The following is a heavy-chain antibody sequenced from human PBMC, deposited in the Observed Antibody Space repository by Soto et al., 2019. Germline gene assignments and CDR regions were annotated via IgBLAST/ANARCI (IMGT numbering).Heavy chain of an antibody. J-gene: IGHJ4*02. CDR3: ARLYTSGCDS. V-gene: IGHV4-59*08. CDR1: GGSISSYY. Sequence: SETLSLTCTVSGGSISSYYWSWIRQPPGKGLEWIGYIYYSGSTNYNPSLKSRVTISVDTSKNQFSLKLSSVTAADTAVYYCARLYTSGCDSWGQGTLVTVSS. D-gene: IGHD6-19*01. CDR2: IYYSGST.